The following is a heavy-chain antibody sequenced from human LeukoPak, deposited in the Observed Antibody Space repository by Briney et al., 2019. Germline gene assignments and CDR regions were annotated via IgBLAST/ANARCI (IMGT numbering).Heavy chain of an antibody. CDR1: GYTFTNNY. D-gene: IGHD3-22*01. CDR2: IIPIFGTA. CDR3: ARDPQVTMIVVVTVAFDI. Sequence: GASVKVSCKASGYTFTNNYLHWVRQAPGQGLEWMGGIIPIFGTANYAQKFQGRVTITADESTSTAYMELSSLRSEDTAVYYCARDPQVTMIVVVTVAFDIWGQGTMVTVSS. J-gene: IGHJ3*02. V-gene: IGHV1-69*13.